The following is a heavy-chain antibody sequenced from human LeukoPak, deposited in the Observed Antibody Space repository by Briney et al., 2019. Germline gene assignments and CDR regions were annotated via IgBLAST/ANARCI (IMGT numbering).Heavy chain of an antibody. CDR1: GGSISGYY. CDR3: ARTPPIEPYYYVDV. Sequence: SETLSLTCTVSGGSISGYYWNWIRQPPGKGLEWIGHISYSGSTNYNPSLKSRLTISVDTSKNQFSLKLSSVTAADTAIYYCARTPPIEPYYYVDVWGTGTTVTVSS. V-gene: IGHV4-59*08. CDR2: ISYSGST. J-gene: IGHJ6*03. D-gene: IGHD2-15*01.